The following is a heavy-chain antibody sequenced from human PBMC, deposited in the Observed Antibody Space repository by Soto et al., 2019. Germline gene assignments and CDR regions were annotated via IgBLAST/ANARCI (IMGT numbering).Heavy chain of an antibody. V-gene: IGHV1-18*01. CDR3: AREWFGELLNYYYYGMDV. J-gene: IGHJ6*02. CDR1: GYTFTSYG. Sequence: ASVKVSCKASGYTFTSYGISWVRQAPGQGLEWMGWISAYNGNTNYAQKLQGRVTMTTDASTSTAYMELRSLRSDDTAVYYCAREWFGELLNYYYYGMDVWGQGTTVTVSS. D-gene: IGHD3-10*01. CDR2: ISAYNGNT.